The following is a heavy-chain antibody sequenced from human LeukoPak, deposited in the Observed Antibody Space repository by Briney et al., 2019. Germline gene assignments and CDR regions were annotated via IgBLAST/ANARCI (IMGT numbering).Heavy chain of an antibody. CDR3: ARVKSTVTSPFDY. CDR1: GFTFSSYS. D-gene: IGHD4-17*01. V-gene: IGHV3-21*01. CDR2: ISSSSRYI. J-gene: IGHJ4*02. Sequence: PGGSLRLSCAASGFTFSSYSMNWVRQAPGKGLEWVSSISSSSRYIYYADSVKGRFTISRDNAKNSLYLQLNSLRVEDTAVYYCARVKSTVTSPFDYWGQGTLVTVSS.